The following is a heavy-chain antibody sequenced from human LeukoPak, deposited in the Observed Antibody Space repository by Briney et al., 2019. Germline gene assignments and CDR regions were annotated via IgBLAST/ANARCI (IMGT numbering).Heavy chain of an antibody. D-gene: IGHD2-21*02. CDR1: GGSISSYY. Sequence: SETLSLTCTVSGGSISSYYWSWIRQPPGKGLEWIGYIYYSGSTNYNPSLKSRVTISVDTSKNQFSLKLSSVTAADTAVYYCARVRTAIDYWGQGTLVTVSS. J-gene: IGHJ4*02. V-gene: IGHV4-59*01. CDR2: IYYSGST. CDR3: ARVRTAIDY.